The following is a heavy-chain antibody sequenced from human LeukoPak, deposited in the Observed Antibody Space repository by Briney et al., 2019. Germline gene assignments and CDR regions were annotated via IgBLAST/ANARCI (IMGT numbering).Heavy chain of an antibody. CDR1: GYTFTTYT. CDR2: INAGNGNT. Sequence: ASVKVSCKASGYTFTTYTMHWVRQAPGQRLEWMGWINAGNGNTKYSQKLQGRVTITRDTSASTAYMELSSLRSEDTAMYYCARDLGLSSGYAYYYYGMDVWGQGTTVIVSS. V-gene: IGHV1-3*01. D-gene: IGHD3-22*01. J-gene: IGHJ6*02. CDR3: ARDLGLSSGYAYYYYGMDV.